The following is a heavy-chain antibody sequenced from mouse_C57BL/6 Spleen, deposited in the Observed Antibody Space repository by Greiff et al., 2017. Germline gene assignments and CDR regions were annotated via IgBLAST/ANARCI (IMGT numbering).Heavy chain of an antibody. CDR1: GYTFTSYW. J-gene: IGHJ1*03. Sequence: QVQLQQSGAELVKPGASVKMSCKASGYTFTSYWTTWVKQRPGQGLEWIGDIYPGSGSTNYNEKFKSKATLTVDTSSSTAYMQLSSLTSEDSAVYYCARAGGDYYGSRYFDVWGTGTTVTVSS. CDR2: IYPGSGST. V-gene: IGHV1-55*01. D-gene: IGHD1-1*01. CDR3: ARAGGDYYGSRYFDV.